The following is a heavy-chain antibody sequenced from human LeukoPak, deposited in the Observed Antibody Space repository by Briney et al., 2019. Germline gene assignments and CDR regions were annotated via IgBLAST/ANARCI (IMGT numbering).Heavy chain of an antibody. CDR2: INPSGGGT. CDR1: GYTFTSYY. Sequence: GVSVKVSCKASGYTFTSYYMHWVRQAPGQGLEWMGIINPSGGGTSYAQKFQGRVTMTRDTSTSTVYMELSSLRSEDTAVYYCARDSGMGATTEAWFDPWGQGTLVTVSS. D-gene: IGHD1-26*01. CDR3: ARDSGMGATTEAWFDP. V-gene: IGHV1-46*01. J-gene: IGHJ5*02.